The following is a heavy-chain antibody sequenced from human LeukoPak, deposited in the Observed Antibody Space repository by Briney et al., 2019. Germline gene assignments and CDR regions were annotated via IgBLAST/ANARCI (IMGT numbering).Heavy chain of an antibody. CDR2: INPSGGST. D-gene: IGHD3-10*01. V-gene: IGHV1-46*01. CDR3: ARSYGSGSQYDFYYYYYMDV. Sequence: GASVKVSCKASGYTFTSYSMHWMRQAPGQGLEWMGIINPSGGSTTYAQEFQGRVTMSRDTSTSTVYMELSSLRSEDTAVYYCARSYGSGSQYDFYYYYYMDVWGKGTTVTVSS. J-gene: IGHJ6*03. CDR1: GYTFTSYS.